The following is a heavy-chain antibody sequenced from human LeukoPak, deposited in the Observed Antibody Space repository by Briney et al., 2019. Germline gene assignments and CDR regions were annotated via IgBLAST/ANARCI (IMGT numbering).Heavy chain of an antibody. CDR1: GGTFSSYA. J-gene: IGHJ4*02. CDR3: ASIVVVPAALFALDY. CDR2: IIPIFGTA. D-gene: IGHD2-2*01. Sequence: SVKVSCKASGGTFSSYAISRVRQAPGQGLEWMGGIIPIFGTANYAQKFQGRVTITADESTSTAYMELSSLRSEDTAVYYCASIVVVPAALFALDYWGQGTLVTVSS. V-gene: IGHV1-69*01.